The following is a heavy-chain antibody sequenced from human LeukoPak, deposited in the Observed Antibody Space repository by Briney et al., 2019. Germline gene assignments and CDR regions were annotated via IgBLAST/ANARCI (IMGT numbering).Heavy chain of an antibody. CDR2: IIPIFGTA. J-gene: IGHJ4*02. Sequence: ASVKVSCKASGGTFSSYAISWVRQAPGQGLEWMGGIIPIFGTANYAQKFQGRVTITADESTSTGYMALSSLRSEDTAVYYCARDLHNYGSGTPGGYWGQGTLVTVSS. D-gene: IGHD3-10*01. CDR1: GGTFSSYA. V-gene: IGHV1-69*13. CDR3: ARDLHNYGSGTPGGY.